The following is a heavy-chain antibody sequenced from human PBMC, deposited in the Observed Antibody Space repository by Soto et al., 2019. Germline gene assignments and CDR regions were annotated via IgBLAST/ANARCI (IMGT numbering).Heavy chain of an antibody. J-gene: IGHJ4*02. D-gene: IGHD4-4*01. CDR1: GFTFSTAA. V-gene: IGHV3-23*01. CDR3: AKDSNKYSSSLRGRYFDY. Sequence: DVQVLESGGGVIQPGGSLRLSCAASGFTFSTAAMTWLRQAPGKGLEWVAAISPSGGGSNTFYADSVKGRFTISRDNSKNTLLLQMNSLGAEDTAVYYCAKDSNKYSSSLRGRYFDYWGQGIGVTVSS. CDR2: ISPSGGGSNT.